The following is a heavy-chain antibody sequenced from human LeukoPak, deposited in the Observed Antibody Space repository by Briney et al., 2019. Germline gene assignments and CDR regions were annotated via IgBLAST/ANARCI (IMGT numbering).Heavy chain of an antibody. CDR1: GYTFTGYY. J-gene: IGHJ5*02. CDR3: TSCDYGDYGNWFDA. V-gene: IGHV1-2*06. D-gene: IGHD4-17*01. Sequence: ASVKVSCKASGYTFTGYYMHWVRHAPGQGLERMGRVNPNSGGTNHAQKFQGRVTITRETSISTAYMELSRLESDDSAVCCSTSCDYGDYGNWFDAGSQGRLATVSS. CDR2: VNPNSGGT.